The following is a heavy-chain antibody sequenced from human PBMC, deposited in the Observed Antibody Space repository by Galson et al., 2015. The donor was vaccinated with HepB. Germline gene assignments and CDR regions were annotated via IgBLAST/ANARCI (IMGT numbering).Heavy chain of an antibody. Sequence: SLRLSCAASGFTFSSYGMHWVRQAPGKGLEWVAAIWFDESNKSYADSVKGRFAISRDNSKNTLYLQMNSLRAEDTAVYYCASRIIATAGQSYWGQGTLVTVSS. CDR1: GFTFSSYG. J-gene: IGHJ4*02. CDR3: ASRIIATAGQSY. CDR2: IWFDESNK. D-gene: IGHD6-13*01. V-gene: IGHV3-33*01.